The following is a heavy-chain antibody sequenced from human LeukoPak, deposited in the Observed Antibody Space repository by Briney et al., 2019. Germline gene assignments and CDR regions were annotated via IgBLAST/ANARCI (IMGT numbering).Heavy chain of an antibody. CDR2: ISGSGSST. V-gene: IGHV3-23*01. CDR1: GFTFSSYA. CDR3: ASSSSIAARNWFDP. D-gene: IGHD6-6*01. Sequence: GGSLRLSCAASGFTFSSYAMSWVRQAPGKGLEWVSVISGSGSSTYYADSVKGRFTISRDNSKNTLYLQMSSLGPEDTAVYYCASSSSIAARNWFDPWGQGTLVTVSS. J-gene: IGHJ5*02.